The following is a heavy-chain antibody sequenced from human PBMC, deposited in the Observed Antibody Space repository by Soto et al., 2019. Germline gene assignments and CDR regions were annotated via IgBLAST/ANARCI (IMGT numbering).Heavy chain of an antibody. V-gene: IGHV4-34*01. CDR2: INHSGST. CDR1: GGSFSGYY. D-gene: IGHD3-22*01. Sequence: SETLSLTCAVYGGSFSGYYWSWIRQPPGKGLEWIGEINHSGSTNYNPSLKSRVTISVDTSKNQFSLKLSSVTAADTAVYYCARALAAYYYDSSGYNNWGQGTLVTVSS. J-gene: IGHJ4*02. CDR3: ARALAAYYYDSSGYNN.